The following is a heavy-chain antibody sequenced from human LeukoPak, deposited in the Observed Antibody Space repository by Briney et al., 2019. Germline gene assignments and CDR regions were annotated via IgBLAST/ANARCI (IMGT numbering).Heavy chain of an antibody. D-gene: IGHD3-10*01. Sequence: SETPSLTCAVYGGSFSDYYWSWIRQPPGKGLEWIGEINPSGTTIYDPSLNSRVNISVDTSKRQFSLTLSPVTAADTALYYCASSAGYYPFHYWGQGTLVTVSS. CDR2: INPSGTT. CDR3: ASSAGYYPFHY. J-gene: IGHJ4*02. CDR1: GGSFSDYY. V-gene: IGHV4-34*01.